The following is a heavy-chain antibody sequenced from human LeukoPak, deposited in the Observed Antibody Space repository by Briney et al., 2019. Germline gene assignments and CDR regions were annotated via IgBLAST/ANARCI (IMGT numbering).Heavy chain of an antibody. V-gene: IGHV3-74*01. CDR3: TKAPIVSCSGAFCYPFDS. CDR2: INNDGSSA. D-gene: IGHD2-15*01. J-gene: IGHJ4*02. Sequence: GGSLRLSCAASGFTFSSYWMHWVRQTPGKGLIYISRINNDGSSANYADSVRGRFTISRDNAENTLYLQMNSLRAEDTAIYYCTKAPIVSCSGAFCYPFDSWGQGTLVTVSS. CDR1: GFTFSSYW.